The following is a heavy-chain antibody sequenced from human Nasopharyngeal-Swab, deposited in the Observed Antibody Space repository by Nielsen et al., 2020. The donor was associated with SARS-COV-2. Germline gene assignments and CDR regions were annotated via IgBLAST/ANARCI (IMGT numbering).Heavy chain of an antibody. J-gene: IGHJ5*02. D-gene: IGHD4-17*01. Sequence: SETLSLTCTVSGYSISSGYYWGWIRPPPGKGLEWIGSIYHSGSTYYNPSLKSRVTISVDTSKNQFSLKLSSVTAADTAVYYCARDRGEHDYGDYAWFDPWGQGTLVTVSS. V-gene: IGHV4-38-2*02. CDR2: IYHSGST. CDR1: GYSISSGYY. CDR3: ARDRGEHDYGDYAWFDP.